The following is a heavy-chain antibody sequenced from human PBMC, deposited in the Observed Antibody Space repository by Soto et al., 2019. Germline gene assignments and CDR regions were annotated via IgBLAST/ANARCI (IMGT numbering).Heavy chain of an antibody. CDR2: ILYDGSNK. J-gene: IGHJ6*02. D-gene: IGHD3-9*01. Sequence: PGGSLRLSCAASGFTFSSYAMHWVRQAPGKGLEWVAVILYDGSNKYYADSVKGRFTISRDNSKNTLYLQMNSLRAEDTAVYYCARDIFHPLYYYYGMDVWGQGTTVTVSS. CDR1: GFTFSSYA. V-gene: IGHV3-30-3*01. CDR3: ARDIFHPLYYYYGMDV.